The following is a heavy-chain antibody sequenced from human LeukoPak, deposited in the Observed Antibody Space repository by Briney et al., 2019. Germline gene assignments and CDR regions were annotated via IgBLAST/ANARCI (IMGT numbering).Heavy chain of an antibody. Sequence: SETLCLTCTVSGGSMSSSSYYWGWIRQPPGKGLEWIGSIYYSGSSYYNPSLKSRVTISKDTSKNQFSLKLSSGTAADTAVYYCARTPDLASFDYWGQGTLVTVSS. D-gene: IGHD5-12*01. J-gene: IGHJ4*02. CDR1: GGSMSSSSYY. CDR3: ARTPDLASFDY. CDR2: IYYSGSS. V-gene: IGHV4-39*07.